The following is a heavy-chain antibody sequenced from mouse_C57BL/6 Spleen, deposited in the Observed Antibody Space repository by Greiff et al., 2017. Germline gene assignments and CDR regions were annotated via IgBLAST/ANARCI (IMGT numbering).Heavy chain of an antibody. CDR3: TGGEDYYDLYCAMDY. D-gene: IGHD2-4*01. CDR1: GFTFTSYA. V-gene: IGHV5-9-1*02. J-gene: IGHJ4*01. CDR2: FRSGGDYI. Sequence: EVMLVESGEGLVKPGGSLKLSCAASGFTFTSYAMSWVRQTPEKRLEWVAYFRSGGDYIYYADTVKGRFTISRNNARNTLYLQMSSLKSEDTAMYYCTGGEDYYDLYCAMDYSGEGTSVTVSS.